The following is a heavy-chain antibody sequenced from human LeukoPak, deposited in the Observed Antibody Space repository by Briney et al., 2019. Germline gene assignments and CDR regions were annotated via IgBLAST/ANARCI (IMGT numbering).Heavy chain of an antibody. CDR3: ARDEVDGYYYEDY. Sequence: SETLSLTWAVYGGSFSGYYWSWIRQPPGKGLEWIGEINHSGSTNYNPSLKSRVTISVDTSKNQFSLKLSSVTAADTAVYYCARDEVDGYYYEDYWGQGTLVTVSS. D-gene: IGHD3-22*01. CDR1: GGSFSGYY. CDR2: INHSGST. J-gene: IGHJ4*02. V-gene: IGHV4-34*01.